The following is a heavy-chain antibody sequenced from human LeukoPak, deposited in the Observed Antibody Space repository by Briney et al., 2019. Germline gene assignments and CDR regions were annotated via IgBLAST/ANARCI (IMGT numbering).Heavy chain of an antibody. V-gene: IGHV1-46*01. J-gene: IGHJ6*03. Sequence: ASVKASCKASGYIFTNNYMYWVRQAPGQGLEWMGTINPSGGSTSYSQKFQGRVTMTRDMSTSTVYMELSSLRSEDTAVYYCARGGTTGTYFSYYYMDVWGKGTTVTVSS. CDR1: GYIFTNNY. CDR3: ARGGTTGTYFSYYYMDV. D-gene: IGHD4-11*01. CDR2: INPSGGST.